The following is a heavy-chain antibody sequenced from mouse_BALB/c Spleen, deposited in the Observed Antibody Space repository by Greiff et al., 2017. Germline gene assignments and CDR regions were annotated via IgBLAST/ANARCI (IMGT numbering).Heavy chain of an antibody. D-gene: IGHD1-1*01. CDR2: IWGYGST. CDR3: ARDGPRHGSEGSAMDY. V-gene: IGHV2-6-7*01. CDR1: GFSLTGYG. Sequence: VKVVESGPGLVAPSQSLSITCTVSGFSLTGYGVNWVRQPPGKGLEWLGMIWGYGSTDYNSALNSRLSIINDHSKYQVFLIMNSLQTADTARYYCARDGPRHGSEGSAMDYWGQGTSVTVSA. J-gene: IGHJ4*01.